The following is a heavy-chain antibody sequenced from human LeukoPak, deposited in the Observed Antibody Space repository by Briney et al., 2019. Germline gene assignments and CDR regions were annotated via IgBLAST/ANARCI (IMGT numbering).Heavy chain of an antibody. Sequence: GGSLRLSCTVSGFTFSDYYMSWVRQAPGRGLEWLSYISSSGSMLHYADSVEGRFTISRDNAKNSLYLQMSSLRVEDTAVYYCTRRPYSSSWYYFDYWGQGTLVTVSS. J-gene: IGHJ4*02. CDR1: GFTFSDYY. V-gene: IGHV3-11*04. D-gene: IGHD6-13*01. CDR2: ISSSGSML. CDR3: TRRPYSSSWYYFDY.